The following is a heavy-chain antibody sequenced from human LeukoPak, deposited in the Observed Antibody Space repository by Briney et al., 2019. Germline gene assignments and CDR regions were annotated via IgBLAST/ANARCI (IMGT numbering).Heavy chain of an antibody. CDR2: IKQDGSEK. CDR3: ATYRRGYHDSSESYYFDY. CDR1: GFTFSGYW. D-gene: IGHD3-22*01. V-gene: IGHV3-7*03. J-gene: IGHJ4*02. Sequence: PGGSLRLSCAASGFTFSGYWMSWFRQAPGKGLEWVANIKQDGSEKYYVDSVKGRFTISRDNAKNSLYLQMNSLRAEDTAVYYCATYRRGYHDSSESYYFDYWGQGTLVTVSS.